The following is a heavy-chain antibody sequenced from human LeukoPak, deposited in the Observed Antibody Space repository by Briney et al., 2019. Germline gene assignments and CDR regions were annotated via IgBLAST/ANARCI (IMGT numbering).Heavy chain of an antibody. CDR1: GFTFSSYT. Sequence: GGSLRLSCAASGFTFSSYTMHWVRQAPDKGLEWVAVISYDGSNKYYADSVKGRFTFSRDNSKNTLYLQMNSLRPEDTAVYYCAREIAAAGPAGGDAFDIRGQGTMVTVSS. CDR3: AREIAAAGPAGGDAFDI. J-gene: IGHJ3*02. CDR2: ISYDGSNK. D-gene: IGHD6-13*01. V-gene: IGHV3-30*04.